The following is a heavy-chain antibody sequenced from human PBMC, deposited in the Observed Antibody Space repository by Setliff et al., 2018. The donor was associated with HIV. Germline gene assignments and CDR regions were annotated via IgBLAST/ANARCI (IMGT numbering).Heavy chain of an antibody. CDR1: GGSMNSHY. Sequence: SETLSLTCSVFGGSMNSHYWSWIRQPPGKGLEWIGLIYYTGIPTYNTSLKSRVTISVDTSKNQFSLKLSSVTAADTAVYYCATKGAEWELPDMIFDYWGQGTLVTVSS. J-gene: IGHJ4*02. V-gene: IGHV4-59*08. D-gene: IGHD1-26*01. CDR2: IYYTGIP. CDR3: ATKGAEWELPDMIFDY.